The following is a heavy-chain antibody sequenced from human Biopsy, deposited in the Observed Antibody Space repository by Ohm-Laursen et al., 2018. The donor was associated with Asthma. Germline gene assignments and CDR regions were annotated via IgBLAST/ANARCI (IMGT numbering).Heavy chain of an antibody. J-gene: IGHJ3*02. Sequence: SLRLSCSASGFTFGDYWMSWVRQVPGEGLEWVSVIYSGGGTYYADSVQGRVTISRDNSKNTLPLQMNSLRAEDTAVYYCARAYGGSFFSGSFDIWGQGTMVTVSS. CDR2: IYSGGGT. D-gene: IGHD4-23*01. CDR1: GFTFGDYW. V-gene: IGHV3-53*01. CDR3: ARAYGGSFFSGSFDI.